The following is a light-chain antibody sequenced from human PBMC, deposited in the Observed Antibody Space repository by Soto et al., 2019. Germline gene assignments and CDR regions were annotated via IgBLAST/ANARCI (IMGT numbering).Light chain of an antibody. CDR1: QSVSSSY. J-gene: IGKJ1*01. Sequence: EMVLTKSPGTLSLYPGERATLSCRASQSVSSSYLAWYQQKPGQAPRLLISGASGRATGIPVRFSSSGSETDFTLTISRLEPEDFAVYYCQHYGTSWWTFGQGTKVDIK. CDR3: QHYGTSWWT. CDR2: GAS. V-gene: IGKV3-20*01.